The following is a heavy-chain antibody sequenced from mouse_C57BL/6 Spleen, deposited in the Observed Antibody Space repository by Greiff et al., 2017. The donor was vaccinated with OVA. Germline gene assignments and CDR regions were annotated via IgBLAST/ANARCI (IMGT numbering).Heavy chain of an antibody. CDR2: IDPSASYT. D-gene: IGHD1-1*01. CDR3: ARGGYGSSADWYFDV. Sequence: QVQLQQPGAELVRPGTSVKLSCKASGYTFTSYWMHWVKQRPGQGLEWIGVIDPSASYTNYNQKFKGKATLTVDTSSSTAYMQLSSLTSEDAAVYYCARGGYGSSADWYFDVWGTGTTVTVSS. V-gene: IGHV1-59*01. CDR1: GYTFTSYW. J-gene: IGHJ1*03.